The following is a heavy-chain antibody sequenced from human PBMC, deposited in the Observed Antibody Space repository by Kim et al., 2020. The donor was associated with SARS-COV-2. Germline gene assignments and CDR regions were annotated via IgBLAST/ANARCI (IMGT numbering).Heavy chain of an antibody. CDR3: IKDDY. Sequence: NSSGSTNIFYADSVKGRFTISRDNAKRLLYLQMSSLRAEDTAVYHCIKDDYWGQGTLVTVSA. CDR2: NSSGSTNI. V-gene: IGHV3-21*01. J-gene: IGHJ4*02.